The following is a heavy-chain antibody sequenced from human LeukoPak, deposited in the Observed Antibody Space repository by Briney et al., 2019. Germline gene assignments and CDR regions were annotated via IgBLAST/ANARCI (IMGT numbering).Heavy chain of an antibody. Sequence: SETLSLTCAVYGGSFSGYYWSWIRQPPGKGLEWIGEFNHSGSTNYNPSLKSRVTIPVDTSKNQFSLKLSSVTAADTVVYYCARVLRSYYYGSGSLGDWFDPWGQGTLVTVSS. D-gene: IGHD3-10*01. J-gene: IGHJ5*02. CDR3: ARVLRSYYYGSGSLGDWFDP. V-gene: IGHV4-34*01. CDR1: GGSFSGYY. CDR2: FNHSGST.